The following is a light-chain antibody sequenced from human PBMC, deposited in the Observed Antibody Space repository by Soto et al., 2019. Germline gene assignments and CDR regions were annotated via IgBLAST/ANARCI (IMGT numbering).Light chain of an antibody. J-gene: IGKJ1*01. CDR3: QQYNIWPQT. CDR2: GAS. V-gene: IGKV3-15*01. Sequence: EIGRTQSPATLSVSHGERATLSCRASQSLRSSLAWYQQKPGQAPRLLIYGASTRATGIPARFSGSGSGTEFTLTISSLQSEDFAVYFCQQYNIWPQTFGQGTKVDIK. CDR1: QSLRSS.